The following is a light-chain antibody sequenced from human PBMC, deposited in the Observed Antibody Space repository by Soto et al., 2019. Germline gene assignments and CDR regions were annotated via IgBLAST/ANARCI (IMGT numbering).Light chain of an antibody. V-gene: IGLV2-14*01. CDR3: YSYTNKNTPM. CDR2: EVS. Sequence: QSALTQPASVSGSPGQSISISCTGTSRDVGGYNYVSWYQQHPGKAPKLLIYEVSNRPSGVSNRFSGSKSANTASLTISGLQAEDEADYYCYSYTNKNTPMFGGGTKLTVL. J-gene: IGLJ3*02. CDR1: SRDVGGYNY.